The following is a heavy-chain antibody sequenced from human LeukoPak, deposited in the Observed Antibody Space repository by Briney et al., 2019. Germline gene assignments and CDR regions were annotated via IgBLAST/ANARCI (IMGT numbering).Heavy chain of an antibody. CDR1: GGTFSSYA. CDR2: IIPIFGTA. V-gene: IGHV1-69*05. D-gene: IGHD5-12*01. Sequence: SVKVSCKASGGTFSSYAISWVRQAPGQGLEWMGGIIPIFGTANYAQKFQGRVTITTDESTSTAYMELRSLRFDDTAVYYCARDGGYSGYDGFYWGQGTPVTVSS. CDR3: ARDGGYSGYDGFY. J-gene: IGHJ4*02.